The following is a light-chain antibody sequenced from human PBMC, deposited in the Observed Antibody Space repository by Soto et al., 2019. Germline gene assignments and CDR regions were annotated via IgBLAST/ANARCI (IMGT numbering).Light chain of an antibody. V-gene: IGKV1-39*01. Sequence: DIQMTQSPSSLSASIGDRVTLTCRASQSIGTNLNWYQQRPGKAPKLLIYVVSTLQSGVSSRFRGSRSGTDFSLSINSLPREDFATYYCQQTYSAPPLFGQGTK. J-gene: IGKJ1*01. CDR2: VVS. CDR1: QSIGTN. CDR3: QQTYSAPPL.